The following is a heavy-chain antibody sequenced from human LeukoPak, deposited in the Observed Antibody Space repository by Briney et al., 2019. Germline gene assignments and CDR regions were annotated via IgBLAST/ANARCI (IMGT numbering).Heavy chain of an antibody. D-gene: IGHD1-26*01. Sequence: ASVKVSCKASGYTFTSYDINWVRQAPGQGLEWMGWINPNSGGTNYAQKFQGRVTMTRDTSISTAYMELSRLRSDDTAVYYCARVVSGSYYRGYFDYWGQGTLVTVSS. CDR2: INPNSGGT. V-gene: IGHV1-2*02. CDR1: GYTFTSYD. CDR3: ARVVSGSYYRGYFDY. J-gene: IGHJ4*02.